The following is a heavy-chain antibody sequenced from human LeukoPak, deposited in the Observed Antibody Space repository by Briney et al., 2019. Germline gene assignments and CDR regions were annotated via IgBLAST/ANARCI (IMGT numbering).Heavy chain of an antibody. Sequence: SGGSLRLSCATSGFTFSSYWMSWVRQAPGKVLERVANIKQDGSEKYYVDSVKGRFTISRDNAKNSLYLQMNSLRAEDTAVYYCARDLVVVVAASDYWGQGTLVTVSS. D-gene: IGHD2-15*01. CDR2: IKQDGSEK. J-gene: IGHJ4*02. CDR3: ARDLVVVVAASDY. V-gene: IGHV3-7*01. CDR1: GFTFSSYW.